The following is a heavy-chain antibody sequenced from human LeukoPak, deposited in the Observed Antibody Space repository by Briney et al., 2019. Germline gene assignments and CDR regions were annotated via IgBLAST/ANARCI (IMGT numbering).Heavy chain of an antibody. V-gene: IGHV3-7*01. D-gene: IGHD1-26*01. CDR1: GFTFSDYW. J-gene: IGHJ4*02. CDR3: AKVGAWELQRVFEN. Sequence: PGGSLRLSCVASGFTFSDYWMTWVRQVPGKGLKWVANVGRDGSEKNYVDSVKGRFTISRDNAKKSLYLEMNSLRVEDTALYYCAKVGAWELQRVFENWGQGTLVTVSS. CDR2: VGRDGSEK.